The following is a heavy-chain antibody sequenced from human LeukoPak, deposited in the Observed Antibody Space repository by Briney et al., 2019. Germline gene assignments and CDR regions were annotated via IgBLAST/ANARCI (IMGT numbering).Heavy chain of an antibody. D-gene: IGHD6-19*01. CDR1: GGSFSGYY. Sequence: SETLSLTCAVYGGSFSGYYWSWIRQPPGKGLEWIGYIYYSGSPNSNPSLKSRVTISVDTSKNQFSLKISSVTAADTAVYYCARRYISGWYETYYFDYWGQGTLVTVSS. J-gene: IGHJ4*02. V-gene: IGHV4-59*08. CDR2: IYYSGSP. CDR3: ARRYISGWYETYYFDY.